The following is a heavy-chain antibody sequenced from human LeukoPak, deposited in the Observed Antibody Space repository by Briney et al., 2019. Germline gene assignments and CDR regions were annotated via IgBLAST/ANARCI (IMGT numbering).Heavy chain of an antibody. CDR1: GFTFSSYA. J-gene: IGHJ4*02. V-gene: IGHV3-23*01. CDR2: ISGSGGST. Sequence: GGSPRLSCAASGFTFSSYAMSWVRQAPGKGLEWVSAISGSGGSTYYADSVKGRFTISRDNSKNTLYLQMNSLRAEDTAVYYCAKDPGTNWGFSLFDYWGQGTLVTVSS. D-gene: IGHD7-27*01. CDR3: AKDPGTNWGFSLFDY.